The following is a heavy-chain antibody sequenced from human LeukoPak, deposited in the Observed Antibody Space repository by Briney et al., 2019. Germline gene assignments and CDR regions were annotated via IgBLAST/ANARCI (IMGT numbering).Heavy chain of an antibody. V-gene: IGHV6-1*01. CDR3: TRGYYIWDF. CDR1: GDSVSSNTSA. J-gene: IGHJ4*02. CDR2: TYYRSRWYN. Sequence: SQTLSLTCAISGDSVSSNTSAWTRIRQSPSRGLEWLGRTYYRSRWYNDYALSVKSRITINPDTSKNQFSLQLNSVTPEDTAVYYCTRGYYIWDFWGQGTLVTVSS. D-gene: IGHD3-16*01.